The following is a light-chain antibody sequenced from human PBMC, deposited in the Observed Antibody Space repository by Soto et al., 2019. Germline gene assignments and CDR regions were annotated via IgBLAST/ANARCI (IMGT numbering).Light chain of an antibody. CDR1: QSISTN. V-gene: IGKV1-39*01. J-gene: IGKJ3*01. Sequence: DIQMTQSPSSLSASVGDRVTITCRASQSISTNLNWYQVKPGKAPKLLIYAASSLESGVPSRFSGSGSGTDFTLTISSLQHEDFATYYCQQSYTTPLFTFGPGTKVDIK. CDR2: AAS. CDR3: QQSYTTPLFT.